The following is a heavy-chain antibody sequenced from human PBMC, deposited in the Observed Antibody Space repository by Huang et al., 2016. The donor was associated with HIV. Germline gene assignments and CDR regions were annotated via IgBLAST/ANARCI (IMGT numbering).Heavy chain of an antibody. J-gene: IGHJ4*02. CDR2: IVPTSGAI. V-gene: IGHV1-2*06. D-gene: IGHD3-10*01. CDR3: AREAWASGVAHYFDY. CDR1: GYSFTGHF. Sequence: QVQLVQSGAEVKRPGASVKVSCKASGYSFTGHFIPGVRQAPGQGLEWMGRIVPTSGAISWASRCQGRVSMTRDKSIGTAYMELSGLRSDDTAVFFCAREAWASGVAHYFDYWGPGTLVTVSS.